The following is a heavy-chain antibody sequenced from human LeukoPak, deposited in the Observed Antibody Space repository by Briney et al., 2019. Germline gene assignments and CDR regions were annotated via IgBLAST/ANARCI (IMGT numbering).Heavy chain of an antibody. CDR2: TYYRSNWYN. CDR1: GDSVSSNSAA. V-gene: IGHV6-1*01. D-gene: IGHD3-16*02. CDR3: ARDRREDSRYYYYYYGMDV. Sequence: SQTLSLTCAISGDSVSSNSAAWNWIRQSPSRGLEWLGRTYYRSNWYNDYAVSVKSRITINPDTSKNQFSLQLNSVTPEDTAVYYCARDRREDSRYYYYYYGMDVWGQGTTVTVSS. J-gene: IGHJ6*02.